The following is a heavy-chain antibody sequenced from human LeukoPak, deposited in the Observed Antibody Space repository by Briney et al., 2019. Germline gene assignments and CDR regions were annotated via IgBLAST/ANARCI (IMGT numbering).Heavy chain of an antibody. CDR1: EFTFSSYG. CDR2: ISYDGSNK. V-gene: IGHV3-30*03. CDR3: ATSASRHCSSTSCYYYYGMDV. Sequence: GGSLRLSCAASEFTFSSYGMHWVRQAPGKGLEWVAVISYDGSNKYYADSVKGRFTISRDNSKNTLYPQMNSLRAEDTAVYYCATSASRHCSSTSCYYYYGMDVWGQGTAVTVSS. D-gene: IGHD2-2*01. J-gene: IGHJ6*02.